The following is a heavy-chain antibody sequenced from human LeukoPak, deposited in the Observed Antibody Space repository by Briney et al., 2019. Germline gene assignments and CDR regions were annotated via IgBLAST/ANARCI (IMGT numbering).Heavy chain of an antibody. J-gene: IGHJ5*02. Sequence: SGGSLRLSCEASGFPFSSYSMNWVRQAPGKGLEWVSYISSSSGIIYYADSVKGRFTISRDNAKNSLYLQMNSLRAEDTAVYYCARLQITFLRETARDPWGQGTLVTVSS. CDR1: GFPFSSYS. V-gene: IGHV3-48*01. CDR2: ISSSSGII. CDR3: ARLQITFLRETARDP. D-gene: IGHD2/OR15-2a*01.